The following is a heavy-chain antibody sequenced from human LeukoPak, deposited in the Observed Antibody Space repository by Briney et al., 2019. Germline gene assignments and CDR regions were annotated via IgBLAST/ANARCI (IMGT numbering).Heavy chain of an antibody. V-gene: IGHV3-74*01. D-gene: IGHD3-16*02. CDR3: ARDHPSYDYVWGSYRYGIGAFDI. J-gene: IGHJ3*02. CDR1: GFTFSSYW. Sequence: PGGSLRLSCAASGFTFSSYWMHWVRQAPGKGLGWVSRIKSDGSSTSYADSGKGRFTISRDNAKNTLYLKMNSLRAEDTAVYYCARDHPSYDYVWGSYRYGIGAFDIWGQGTMVTVSS. CDR2: IKSDGSST.